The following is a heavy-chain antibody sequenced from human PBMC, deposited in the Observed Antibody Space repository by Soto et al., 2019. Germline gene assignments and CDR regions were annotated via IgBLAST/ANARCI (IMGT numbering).Heavy chain of an antibody. V-gene: IGHV4-31*03. CDR2: IFFNGIT. D-gene: IGHD3-3*01. CDR1: GDSISNGPYY. Sequence: PSETLSLTCTVAGDSISNGPYYWTWIRQTPGKGLEWIGYIFFNGITYYSPSLKSRVTISVDTSKNYFSLNLSSVTAADTAVDYCARQRVSDFSSGFFLRCWLDRWGQGVLVTVSS. CDR3: ARQRVSDFSSGFFLRCWLDR. J-gene: IGHJ5*02.